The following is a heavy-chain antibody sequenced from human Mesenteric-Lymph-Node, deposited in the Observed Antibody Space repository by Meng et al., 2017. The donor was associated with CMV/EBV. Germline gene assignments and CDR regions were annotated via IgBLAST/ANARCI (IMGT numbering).Heavy chain of an antibody. Sequence: GESLKISCAASGFTFSTSWMHWVRQPPGKGLEWVSAISGSGGSTYYADSVKGRFTISRDNSKNTLYLQMNSLRAEDTAVYYCAKAPRGDFWSGYYMSYWGQGTLVTVSS. CDR2: ISGSGGST. D-gene: IGHD3-3*01. CDR3: AKAPRGDFWSGYYMSY. V-gene: IGHV3-23*01. J-gene: IGHJ4*02. CDR1: GFTFSTSW.